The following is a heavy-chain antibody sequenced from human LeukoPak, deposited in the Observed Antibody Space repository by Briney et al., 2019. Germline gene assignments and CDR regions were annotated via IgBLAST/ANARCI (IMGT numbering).Heavy chain of an antibody. CDR3: ARGGPGWDSSSWYNY. CDR2: ISAYNGNR. CDR1: GYTFTGYY. Sequence: ASVKVSCKASGYTFTGYYMHWVRQAPGQGLEWMGWISAYNGNRNYAQKLQGRVTMTTDTSTSTAYMELRSLRSDDTAVYYCARGGPGWDSSSWYNYWGQGTLVTVSS. J-gene: IGHJ4*02. V-gene: IGHV1-18*04. D-gene: IGHD6-13*01.